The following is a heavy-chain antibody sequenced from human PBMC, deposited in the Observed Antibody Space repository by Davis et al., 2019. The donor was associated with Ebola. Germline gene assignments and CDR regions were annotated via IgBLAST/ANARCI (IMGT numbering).Heavy chain of an antibody. J-gene: IGHJ4*02. CDR1: GFTFSSYA. CDR2: ISYDGSNK. V-gene: IGHV3-30*04. Sequence: PGGSLRLSCAASGFTFSSYAMHWVRQAPGKGLEWVAVISYDGSNKYYADSVKGRFTISRENSKNTLYLQMNSLRAEDAAVYYCVREAWGSYGFDYWGQGTLVTVSS. CDR3: VREAWGSYGFDY. D-gene: IGHD3-16*01.